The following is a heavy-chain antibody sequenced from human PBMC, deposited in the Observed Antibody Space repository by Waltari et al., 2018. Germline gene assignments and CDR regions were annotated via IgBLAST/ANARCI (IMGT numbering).Heavy chain of an antibody. V-gene: IGHV4-39*01. CDR1: GGSLSSSSYF. CDR2: IYDSGST. D-gene: IGHD5-12*01. CDR3: AREVPRNGYIGLIYYYMDV. Sequence: QLQLQESGPGLVKPSETLSLTCTVSGGSLSSSSYFWAWIRQPPGKGLEWIGSIYDSGSTYYNLSPKSRVTISVDRSTNQVSLKLTSVTAADTAVYFCAREVPRNGYIGLIYYYMDVWGKGTTVTVSS. J-gene: IGHJ6*03.